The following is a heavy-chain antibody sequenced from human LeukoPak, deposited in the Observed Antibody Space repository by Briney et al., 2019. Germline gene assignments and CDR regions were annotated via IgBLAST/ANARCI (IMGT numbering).Heavy chain of an antibody. CDR1: GVSFSGYC. Sequence: SETLSLTCTASGVSFSGYCRSWVRQAPGKGLEWIGYIHSSGSTNYNPYLTSGPTILVGKYRNQFSLKITSVPVADAAAHYCARAGEWYDLPYWGRGTLVTVSS. CDR3: ARAGEWYDLPY. CDR2: IHSSGST. J-gene: IGHJ4*02. V-gene: IGHV4-59*01. D-gene: IGHD3-3*01.